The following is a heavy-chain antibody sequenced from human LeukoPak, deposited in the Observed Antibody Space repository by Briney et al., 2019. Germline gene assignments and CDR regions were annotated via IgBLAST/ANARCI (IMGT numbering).Heavy chain of an antibody. CDR1: GYTFTSYY. J-gene: IGHJ5*02. D-gene: IGHD2-15*01. CDR2: INPSGGST. V-gene: IGHV1-46*01. Sequence: ASVKVSCKASGYTFTSYYMHWVRQAPEQGLEWMGIINPSGGSTSYAQKFQGRVTMTRDTSTSTVYMELSSLRSEDTAVYYCARDYCSGGSCFNWFDPWGQGTLVTVSS. CDR3: ARDYCSGGSCFNWFDP.